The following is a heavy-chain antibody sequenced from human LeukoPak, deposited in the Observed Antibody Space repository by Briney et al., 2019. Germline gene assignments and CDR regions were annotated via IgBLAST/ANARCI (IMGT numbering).Heavy chain of an antibody. D-gene: IGHD2-21*02. CDR1: GLSLSSYA. CDR2: ISYDGTKE. Sequence: GGSLRLSCAASGLSLSSYAMHWVRQAPGKGVEWVAVISYDGTKEYYGDSVKGRFTISRDNSKNTVYLQMNSLRAEDTAVYYCARGGHIVVVTSGVLAEYFQHWGQGTLVTVSS. V-gene: IGHV3-30-3*01. CDR3: ARGGHIVVVTSGVLAEYFQH. J-gene: IGHJ1*01.